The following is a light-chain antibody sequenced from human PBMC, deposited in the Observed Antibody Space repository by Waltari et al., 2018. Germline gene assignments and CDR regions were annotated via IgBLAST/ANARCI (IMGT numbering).Light chain of an antibody. CDR2: AAS. CDR3: QQSYSTPVT. Sequence: DIQMTQSPSSLSASVGDRVTITCRASQTISDYLNWYQQKEGKAPKLLIYAASSLQSGVPSRFSGSGSGTDFTLTISSLQPEDSATYYCQQSYSTPVTFGQGTKLEIK. V-gene: IGKV1-39*01. J-gene: IGKJ2*01. CDR1: QTISDY.